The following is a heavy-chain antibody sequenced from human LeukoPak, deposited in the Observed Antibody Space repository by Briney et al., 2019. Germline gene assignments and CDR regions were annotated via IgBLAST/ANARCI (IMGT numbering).Heavy chain of an antibody. CDR2: IYHSGST. Sequence: PSGTLSLTCAVSGGSISSSNWWSWVRQPPGKGLEWIGEIYHSGSTNYNPSLKSRVTISVDKSKNQFSLKLSSVTAADTAVYYCARAPGVPYIVVVVGSVTYGMDVWGKGTTVTVSS. CDR1: GGSISSSNW. J-gene: IGHJ6*04. D-gene: IGHD2-2*01. CDR3: ARAPGVPYIVVVVGSVTYGMDV. V-gene: IGHV4-4*02.